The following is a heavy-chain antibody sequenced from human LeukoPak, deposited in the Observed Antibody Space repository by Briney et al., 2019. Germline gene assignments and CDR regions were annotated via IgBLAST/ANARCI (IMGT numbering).Heavy chain of an antibody. J-gene: IGHJ4*02. CDR2: NYPADSGT. D-gene: IGHD3-10*01. CDR1: GYSYTNYW. CDR3: ARQSRDGSKTRGSYFDY. Sequence: PENPLKISCQVSGYSYTNYWIGWVRQMPGKGLESMGINYPADSGTTYCPSFQGQVTISVDKSISTVYLQWSSLKASDTAMYYCARQSRDGSKTRGSYFDYWGQGTLVT. V-gene: IGHV5-51*01.